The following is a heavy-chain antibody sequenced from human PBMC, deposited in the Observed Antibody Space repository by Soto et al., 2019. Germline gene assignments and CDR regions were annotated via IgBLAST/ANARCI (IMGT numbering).Heavy chain of an antibody. CDR1: GGSISGYY. J-gene: IGHJ6*03. CDR3: ARVVIVPAARGHYNYFYKDV. D-gene: IGHD2-2*01. Sequence: WGTLSLTCTVSGGSISGYYLSWIRQPPGKGLEWIGYIYSSGSPNYNPSLKGRAAISVDTSENQTSLRLSSVTAADTAVYYCARVVIVPAARGHYNYFYKDVWGTRTTVTLSS. CDR2: IYSSGSP. V-gene: IGHV4-59*08.